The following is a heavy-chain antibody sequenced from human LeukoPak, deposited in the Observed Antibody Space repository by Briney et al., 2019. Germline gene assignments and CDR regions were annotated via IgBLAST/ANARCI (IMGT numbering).Heavy chain of an antibody. J-gene: IGHJ4*02. V-gene: IGHV4-34*01. CDR2: INHSGST. CDR1: GGSFSGYY. CDR3: ARGNNYYGSGSYYRH. D-gene: IGHD3-10*01. Sequence: SETLSLTCAVYGGSFSGYYWSWIRQPPGKGLEWIGEINHSGSTNYSPSLKSRVTISVDTSKNQFSLKLSSVTAADTAVYYCARGNNYYGSGSYYRHWGQGTLVTVSS.